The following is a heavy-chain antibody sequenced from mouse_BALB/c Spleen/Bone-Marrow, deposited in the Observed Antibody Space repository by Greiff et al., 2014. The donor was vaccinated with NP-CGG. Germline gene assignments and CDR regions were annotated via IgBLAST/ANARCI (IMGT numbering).Heavy chain of an antibody. J-gene: IGHJ3*01. V-gene: IGHV14-3*02. Sequence: EVKLQESGAESVKPGASVKLSCTASGFNIKDTYMHWVKRRPEQGLEWIGRIDPANDNTKYDPKFQGKATITADTSSNTAYLQLSSLTSEDTAVYYCARADGYYAWFAYWGQGTLVTVSA. CDR1: GFNIKDTY. D-gene: IGHD2-3*01. CDR3: ARADGYYAWFAY. CDR2: IDPANDNT.